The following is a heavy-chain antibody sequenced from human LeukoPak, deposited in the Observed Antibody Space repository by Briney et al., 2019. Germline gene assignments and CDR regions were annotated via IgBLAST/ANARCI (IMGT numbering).Heavy chain of an antibody. CDR2: IGSSGSSI. J-gene: IGHJ3*02. V-gene: IGHV3-48*03. Sequence: PGGSLRLSCAASGFTFSSYEMNWVRQAPGKGLEWVSYIGSSGSSIYYADSVKGRFTISRDNAKNSLYLQMNSLRAEDTAVYYCSLLLGHALDIWGQGTMVTVSS. D-gene: IGHD3-10*01. CDR1: GFTFSSYE. CDR3: SLLLGHALDI.